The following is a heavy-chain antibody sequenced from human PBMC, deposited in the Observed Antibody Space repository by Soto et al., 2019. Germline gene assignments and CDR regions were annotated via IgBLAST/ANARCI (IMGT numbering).Heavy chain of an antibody. D-gene: IGHD4-17*01. CDR1: GGSISSGGYS. J-gene: IGHJ4*02. Sequence: PSETLSLTCAVSGGSISSGGYSWSWIRQPPGKGLVWIGYIYHSGSTYYNPSLKSRVTISVDRSKNQFSLRLSSVTAADTAVYYCARGMTTVTTYDYWGQGTLVTVSS. CDR3: ARGMTTVTTYDY. V-gene: IGHV4-30-2*01. CDR2: IYHSGST.